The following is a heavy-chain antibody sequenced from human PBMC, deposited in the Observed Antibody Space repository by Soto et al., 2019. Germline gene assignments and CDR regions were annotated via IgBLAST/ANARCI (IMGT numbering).Heavy chain of an antibody. J-gene: IGHJ6*02. Sequence: PSETLSLTCAAYGGSFSAYYWSRIRQPPGRGLEWIGEIHPSGSTNSNPSLKSRVTISVDTSKTQFSLLVSSVTAADTAVYYCARGGVIQLWPYYYYGMDVWGQGTTVTVSS. CDR1: GGSFSAYY. V-gene: IGHV4-34*01. D-gene: IGHD5-18*01. CDR2: IHPSGST. CDR3: ARGGVIQLWPYYYYGMDV.